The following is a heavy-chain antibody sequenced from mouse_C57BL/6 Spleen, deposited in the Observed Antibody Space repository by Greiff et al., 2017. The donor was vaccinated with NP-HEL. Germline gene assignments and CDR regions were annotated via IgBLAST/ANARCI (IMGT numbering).Heavy chain of an antibody. J-gene: IGHJ1*03. CDR1: GFTFSDYG. CDR3: SRKTTEGYFDV. CDR2: ISSGSSTI. D-gene: IGHD1-1*01. Sequence: EVKLMESGGGLVKPGGSLKLSCAASGFTFSDYGMHWVRQAPEKGLEWVAYISSGSSTIYYADTVKGRFTISRDNAKNTLFLQMTSLRSEDTAMYYCSRKTTEGYFDVWGTGTTVTVSS. V-gene: IGHV5-17*01.